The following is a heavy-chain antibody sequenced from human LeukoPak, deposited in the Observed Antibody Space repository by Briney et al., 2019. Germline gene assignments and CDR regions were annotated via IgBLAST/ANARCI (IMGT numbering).Heavy chain of an antibody. D-gene: IGHD3-22*01. CDR1: GYSISSAYY. J-gene: IGHJ4*02. CDR3: TRPYYYDSSGYPDY. V-gene: IGHV4-38-2*02. Sequence: AETLSLTCTVSGYSISSAYYWGWIRQPPGKGLEWIGNIYHSGRTYYNPSLKSRVTISVDTSKNQFSLKLSSVTAADTAVYYCTRPYYYDSSGYPDYWGQGTLVTVSS. CDR2: IYHSGRT.